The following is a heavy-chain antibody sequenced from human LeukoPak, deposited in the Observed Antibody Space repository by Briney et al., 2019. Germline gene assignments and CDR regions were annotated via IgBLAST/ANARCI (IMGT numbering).Heavy chain of an antibody. CDR1: AFTFSSYT. J-gene: IGHJ6*03. CDR2: ISSSSSYI. Sequence: GGSLRLSCAASAFTFSSYTMNWVRQAPGKGLEWVSSISSSSSYIYYADSVKGRFTISRDNAKNSLYPQMNSLRAEDTAVYYCARELWHIARYGHYMDVWGKGTTVTISS. CDR3: ARELWHIARYGHYMDV. D-gene: IGHD2-21*01. V-gene: IGHV3-21*01.